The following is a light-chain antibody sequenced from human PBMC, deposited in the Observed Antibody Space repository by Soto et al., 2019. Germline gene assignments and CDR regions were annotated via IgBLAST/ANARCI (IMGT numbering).Light chain of an antibody. CDR1: QSVFYSSNNNNY. J-gene: IGKJ4*01. CDR2: WAS. V-gene: IGKV4-1*01. Sequence: DIVMTQSPDSLAVSLGERATINCKSSQSVFYSSNNNNYLAWYQQKPGQPPKLLIYWASTRESGVPDRFSGSGSGTEFTLTISSLQAEDVAVYYCQQYYSTPLTFGGGTKVEI. CDR3: QQYYSTPLT.